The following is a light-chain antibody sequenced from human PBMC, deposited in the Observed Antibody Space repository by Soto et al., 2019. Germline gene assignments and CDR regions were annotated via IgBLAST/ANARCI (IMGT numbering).Light chain of an antibody. CDR3: CSYAGSYYV. V-gene: IGLV2-11*01. Sequence: QLVLTQPRSVSGSRGQSVTISCTGTSSDVGGYNYVSWYQQHPGKAPKLMIYDVSKRPSGVPDRFSGSKSGNTASLTISGLQAEDEADYYCCSYAGSYYVFGTGTKVTVL. CDR2: DVS. CDR1: SSDVGGYNY. J-gene: IGLJ1*01.